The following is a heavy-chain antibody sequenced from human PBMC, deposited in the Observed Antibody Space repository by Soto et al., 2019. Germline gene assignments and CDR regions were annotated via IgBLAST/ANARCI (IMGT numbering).Heavy chain of an antibody. CDR2: ILYSGTT. CDR3: ARNGALDY. V-gene: IGHV4-30-4*01. D-gene: IGHD2-8*01. J-gene: IGHJ4*02. Sequence: QVQLQESGPGLVKPSQTLSLTCTVSGGSISSGDYYWSWIRQPPGKGLEWIGYILYSGTTNYNPSLESRLTISVDTSNNQFSLKLTSVTAADTAVYYCARNGALDYWGRGTLVNVSS. CDR1: GGSISSGDYY.